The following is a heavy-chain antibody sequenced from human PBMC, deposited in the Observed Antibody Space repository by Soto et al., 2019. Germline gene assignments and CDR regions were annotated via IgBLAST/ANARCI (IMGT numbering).Heavy chain of an antibody. V-gene: IGHV3-23*01. D-gene: IGHD3-22*01. CDR1: GFTFSSYA. CDR3: ARAARPYYDSSGYYPVY. Sequence: GGSLRLSCAASGFTFSSYAMSWVRQAPGKGLEWVSAISGSGGSTYYADSVKGRFTISRDNSKNTLYLQMNSLRAGDTAVYYCARAARPYYDSSGYYPVYWGQGTLVTVSS. J-gene: IGHJ4*02. CDR2: ISGSGGST.